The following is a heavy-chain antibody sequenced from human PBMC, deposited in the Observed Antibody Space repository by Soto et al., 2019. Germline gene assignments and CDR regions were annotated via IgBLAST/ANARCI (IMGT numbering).Heavy chain of an antibody. V-gene: IGHV3-30-3*01. D-gene: IGHD3-16*01. Sequence: QVQLVESGGGVVQPGRSLGHSCAASGFTFSSYAMHWVRQAPGKGLEWVAVISYDGSNKYYADSVKGRFTISRDNSKNTLYLQMNSLRAEDTAVYYCARAYEGDYFDYWGQGTLVTVSS. CDR2: ISYDGSNK. J-gene: IGHJ4*02. CDR1: GFTFSSYA. CDR3: ARAYEGDYFDY.